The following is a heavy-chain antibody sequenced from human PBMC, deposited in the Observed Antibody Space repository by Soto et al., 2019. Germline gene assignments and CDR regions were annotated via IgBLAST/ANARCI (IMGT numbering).Heavy chain of an antibody. V-gene: IGHV4-34*01. J-gene: IGHJ4*02. D-gene: IGHD3-16*02. CDR3: ARGRGEAFGGVIVINYYFDY. CDR1: GGSFSGYY. Sequence: TSETLSLTCAVYGGSFSGYYWSWIRQPPGKGLEWIGEINHSGSTNYNPSLKSRVTISVDTSKNQFSLKLSSVTAADTAVYYCARGRGEAFGGVIVINYYFDYWGQGTQVTVSS. CDR2: INHSGST.